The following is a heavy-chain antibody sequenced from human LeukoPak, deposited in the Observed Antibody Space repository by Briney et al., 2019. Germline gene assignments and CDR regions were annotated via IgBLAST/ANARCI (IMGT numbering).Heavy chain of an antibody. CDR2: INPNSGGT. CDR3: ARVSFYSSSSSY. Sequence: ASVKVSCKASGYTFTGYYMHWVRQAPGQGLEWMGRINPNSGGTNYAQKFQDSVTMTRDTSISTAYMELSRLRSDDTAVYYCARVSFYSSSSSYWGQGTLVTVSP. CDR1: GYTFTGYY. J-gene: IGHJ4*02. D-gene: IGHD6-6*01. V-gene: IGHV1-2*06.